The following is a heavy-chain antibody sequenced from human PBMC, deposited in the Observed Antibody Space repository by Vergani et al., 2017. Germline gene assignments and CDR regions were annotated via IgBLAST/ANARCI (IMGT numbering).Heavy chain of an antibody. Sequence: EVQLVESGGGLVQPGGSLRLSCAASGFTFSSYSMNWVRQAPGKGLEWVSYISSSSSTIYYADSVKGRFTISRDNAKNSLYLQMNSLRAEDTAVYYCARWGNEKRLDSWGQGTLVTVSS. V-gene: IGHV3-48*01. CDR1: GFTFSSYS. CDR3: ARWGNEKRLDS. CDR2: ISSSSSTI. D-gene: IGHD1-1*01. J-gene: IGHJ5*01.